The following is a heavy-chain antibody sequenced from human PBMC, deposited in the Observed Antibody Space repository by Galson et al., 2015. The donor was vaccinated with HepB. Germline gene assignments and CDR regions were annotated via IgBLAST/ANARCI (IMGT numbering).Heavy chain of an antibody. J-gene: IGHJ4*02. V-gene: IGHV1-18*01. Sequence: SCKASGYTFTSYGISWVRQAPGQGLEWMGWISAYNGNTNYAQRLQGRVTMTTDTSTSTAYMELRSLRSDDTAVYYCAAAYYDFWSGYYSGGMGYWGQGTLVTVSS. CDR3: AAAYYDFWSGYYSGGMGY. CDR1: GYTFTSYG. CDR2: ISAYNGNT. D-gene: IGHD3-3*01.